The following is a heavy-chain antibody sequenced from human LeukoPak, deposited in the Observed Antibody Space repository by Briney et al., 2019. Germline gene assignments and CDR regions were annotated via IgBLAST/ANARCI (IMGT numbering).Heavy chain of an antibody. J-gene: IGHJ4*02. D-gene: IGHD3-22*01. Sequence: GGSLSLSCAVSGITLSNYGMSWVRQAPGKGLEWVAGISDRGSRTNYADSVNGRFTISTDHPKNTLYLQMNSLRAEDTAVYFCAKRGVVIRVILVGFHKEAYYFDSWGQGALVTVSS. V-gene: IGHV3-23*01. CDR3: AKRGVVIRVILVGFHKEAYYFDS. CDR1: GITLSNYG. CDR2: ISDRGSRT.